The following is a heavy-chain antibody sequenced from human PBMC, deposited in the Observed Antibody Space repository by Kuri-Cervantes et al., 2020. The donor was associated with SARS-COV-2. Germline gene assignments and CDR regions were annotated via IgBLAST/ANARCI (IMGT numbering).Heavy chain of an antibody. CDR1: GFTFSSYW. D-gene: IGHD3-10*01. V-gene: IGHV3-7*03. CDR2: IKQDGSEK. J-gene: IGHJ4*02. Sequence: GESLKISCAASGFTFSSYWMSWVRQAPGKGLEWVANIKQDGSEKYYVDSVKGRFTISRDNSKNTLYLQMNSLGAEDTAVYYCAKDEYYYGSGSYYNVDWDYWGQGTLVTVSS. CDR3: AKDEYYYGSGSYYNVDWDY.